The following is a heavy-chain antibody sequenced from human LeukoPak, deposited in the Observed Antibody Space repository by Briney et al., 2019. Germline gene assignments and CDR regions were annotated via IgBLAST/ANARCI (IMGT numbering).Heavy chain of an antibody. CDR2: ISSSSSYI. Sequence: PGGSLRLSCAASGFTFSSYSMNWVRQAPGKGLEWVSSISSSSSYIYYADSVKGRFTISRDNSKNTLYLQMNSLRAEDTAVYYCASTMQWELQTWGQGTLVTVSS. J-gene: IGHJ4*02. CDR3: ASTMQWELQT. D-gene: IGHD1-26*01. V-gene: IGHV3-21*01. CDR1: GFTFSSYS.